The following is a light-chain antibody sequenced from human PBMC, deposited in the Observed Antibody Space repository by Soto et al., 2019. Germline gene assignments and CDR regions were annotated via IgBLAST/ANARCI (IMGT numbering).Light chain of an antibody. Sequence: QSALTQPASVSGSPGQSSTISCTGTSSDVGGYNYVSWYQQHPGKAPKLMIYDVNTRPSGVSNCFSGSKSGNTASLTISGLQDEDEADYYCSSYTSSISFGGGTKLTVL. CDR2: DVN. V-gene: IGLV2-14*01. J-gene: IGLJ2*01. CDR3: SSYTSSIS. CDR1: SSDVGGYNY.